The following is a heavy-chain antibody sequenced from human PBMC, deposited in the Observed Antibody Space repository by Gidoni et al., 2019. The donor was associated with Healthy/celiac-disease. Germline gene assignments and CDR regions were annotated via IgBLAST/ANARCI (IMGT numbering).Heavy chain of an antibody. D-gene: IGHD3-10*01. Sequence: EVQLVESGGGLVKPGGSLRLSCAASGFPFSNAWMSWVRQAPGKGLEWVGRIKSKTDGGTTDYAAPVKGRFTISRDDSKNTLYLQMNSLKTEDTAVYYCTTDTYYYGSGSYPPFDYWGQGTLVTVSS. CDR3: TTDTYYYGSGSYPPFDY. J-gene: IGHJ4*02. CDR2: IKSKTDGGTT. V-gene: IGHV3-15*01. CDR1: GFPFSNAW.